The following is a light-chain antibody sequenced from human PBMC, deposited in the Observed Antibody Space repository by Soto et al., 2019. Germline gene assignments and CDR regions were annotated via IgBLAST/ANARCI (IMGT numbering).Light chain of an antibody. CDR2: DSF. CDR3: QQRGSWPPT. V-gene: IGKV3-11*01. CDR1: QSLNNY. Sequence: EIVLTQSPATLSLSPGERATLSCRASQSLNNYLAWYQQKPGQAPSLLIYDSFNRAIGIPVRFSGSGSGTDFTLTISSLESEDFAVYYCQQRGSWPPTFGQGTNVEI. J-gene: IGKJ1*01.